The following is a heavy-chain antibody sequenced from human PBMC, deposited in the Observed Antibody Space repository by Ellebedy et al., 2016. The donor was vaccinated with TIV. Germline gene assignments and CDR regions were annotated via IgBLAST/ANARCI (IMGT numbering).Heavy chain of an antibody. CDR3: ARGLTMYYFDY. CDR2: ISSSSTI. D-gene: IGHD3-10*02. Sequence: GESLKISCAASGFTFSSYSMNWVCQAPGKGLEWVSYISSSSTIYYADSVKGRFTISRDNAKNSLYLQMNSLRDEDTAVYYCARGLTMYYFDYWGQGTLVTVSS. V-gene: IGHV3-48*02. J-gene: IGHJ4*02. CDR1: GFTFSSYS.